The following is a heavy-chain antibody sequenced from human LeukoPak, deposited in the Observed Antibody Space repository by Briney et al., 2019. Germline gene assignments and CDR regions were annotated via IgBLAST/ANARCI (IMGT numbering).Heavy chain of an antibody. J-gene: IGHJ4*02. CDR1: GFTFSSYE. D-gene: IGHD3-10*01. Sequence: GGSLRLSCAASGFTFSSYEINWVRQAPGKGLEWVSYISSSGSTIYYADSVKGRFTISRDNAKNSLYLQMNSLRAEDTAVYYCARDSYGSPQVYWGQGTLVTVSS. V-gene: IGHV3-48*03. CDR2: ISSSGSTI. CDR3: ARDSYGSPQVY.